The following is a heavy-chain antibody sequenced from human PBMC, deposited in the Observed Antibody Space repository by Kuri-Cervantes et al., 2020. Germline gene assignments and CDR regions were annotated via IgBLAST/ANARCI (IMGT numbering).Heavy chain of an antibody. CDR3: AKEVQYYGSGSSLYGMDV. CDR2: INPSGGST. V-gene: IGHV1-46*01. D-gene: IGHD3-10*01. J-gene: IGHJ6*02. CDR1: GYTFTSYY. Sequence: ASVKVSCKASGYTFTSYYMHWVRQAPGQGLEWMGIINPSGGSTSYAQKFQGRVTMTRDTSTSTVYMELSSLRSEDTAVYYCAKEVQYYGSGSSLYGMDVWGQGTTVTVSS.